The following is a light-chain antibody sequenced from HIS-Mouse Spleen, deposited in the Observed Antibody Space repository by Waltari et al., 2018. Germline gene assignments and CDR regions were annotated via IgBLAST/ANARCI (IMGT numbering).Light chain of an antibody. Sequence: QSVLTQPPPASGTPGQRVTISRSGSSANTGSNYVYWYQQLPGTAPKLLIYRNNQRPSGVPDRFSGSKSGTSASLAISGLRSEDEADYYCAAWDDSLSGPVFGGGTKLTVL. CDR1: SANTGSNY. V-gene: IGLV1-47*01. J-gene: IGLJ3*02. CDR3: AAWDDSLSGPV. CDR2: RNN.